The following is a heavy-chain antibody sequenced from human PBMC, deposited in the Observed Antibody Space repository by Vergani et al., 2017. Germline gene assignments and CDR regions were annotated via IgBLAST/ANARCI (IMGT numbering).Heavy chain of an antibody. J-gene: IGHJ3*02. V-gene: IGHV3-9*01. CDR1: GFTFDDYA. Sequence: EVQLVESGGGLVQPGRSLRLSCAASGFTFDDYAMHWVRQAPGKGLEWVSGISGSGGSTYYADSVKGRFTISRDNSKNSLYLQMNSLRAEDTAVYYCARDNYAFDIWGQGTMVTVSS. CDR3: ARDNYAFDI. CDR2: ISGSGGST. D-gene: IGHD1-26*01.